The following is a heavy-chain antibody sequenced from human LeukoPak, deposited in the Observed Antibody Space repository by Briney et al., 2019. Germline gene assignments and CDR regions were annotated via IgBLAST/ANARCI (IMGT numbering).Heavy chain of an antibody. CDR2: IRPDANDG. J-gene: IGHJ4*02. CDR3: ARADWGSIDY. CDR1: GFTFSHYW. V-gene: IGHV3-7*01. D-gene: IGHD7-27*01. Sequence: GGSLRLSCAASGFTFSHYWMTWVRQAPGKGLEWVAIIRPDANDGSYVDSVKGRFTISRDNARNSLYLQLNSLRAEDTAVYFCARADWGSIDYWGQGALVTVSS.